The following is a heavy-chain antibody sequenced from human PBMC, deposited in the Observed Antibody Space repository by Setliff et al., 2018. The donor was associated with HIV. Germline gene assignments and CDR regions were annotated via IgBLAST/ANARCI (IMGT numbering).Heavy chain of an antibody. D-gene: IGHD3-22*01. V-gene: IGHV4-39*07. CDR1: GGSISSNNYF. Sequence: PSETLSLTCTVSGGSISSNNYFWGWIRQPPEKGLEWIGSIYYSGTTNYNPSLRSRVTISVDTSKNQFSLKLSSVTAADTAVYYCARLQDSSGYYRYWGQGTLVTVSS. J-gene: IGHJ4*02. CDR3: ARLQDSSGYYRY. CDR2: IYYSGTT.